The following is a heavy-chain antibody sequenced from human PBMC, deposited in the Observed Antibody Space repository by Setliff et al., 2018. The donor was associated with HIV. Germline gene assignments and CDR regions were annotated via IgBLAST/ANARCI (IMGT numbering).Heavy chain of an antibody. D-gene: IGHD3-16*01. CDR1: GGSLNNHF. CDR2: INHSGDS. V-gene: IGHV4-34*01. CDR3: VNPSGAMGDFDS. J-gene: IGHJ4*02. Sequence: SETLSLTCAVYGGSLNNHFWTWIRQAPGKGLEWIAEINHSGDSNYSPSLKSRVTMSVDTSKNQFSLQLTSVTAADTAVYYCVNPSGAMGDFDSWGQGTLVTVSS.